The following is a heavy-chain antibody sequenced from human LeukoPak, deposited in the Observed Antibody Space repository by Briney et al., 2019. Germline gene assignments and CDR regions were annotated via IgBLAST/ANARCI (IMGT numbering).Heavy chain of an antibody. D-gene: IGHD2/OR15-2a*01. CDR3: VRAYFSFWYFDY. V-gene: IGHV3-48*03. J-gene: IGHJ4*02. Sequence: GGSLRLSCVVSGFTFRSYEMNWVRQAPGKGLEWVSHISSSGSPIYYADSVKGRFTISRDNAKNSLYLQLNNLRAEDTAVYYCVRAYFSFWYFDYGGQGTLVTVS. CDR2: ISSSGSPI. CDR1: GFTFRSYE.